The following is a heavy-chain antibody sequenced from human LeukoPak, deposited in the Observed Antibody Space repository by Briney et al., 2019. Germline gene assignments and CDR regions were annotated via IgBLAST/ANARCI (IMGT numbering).Heavy chain of an antibody. CDR2: INPNSGGT. V-gene: IGHV1-2*02. CDR3: ARVFYSWRTFDY. J-gene: IGHJ4*02. Sequence: ASVKVSCKASGYTFTGYYMHWVRQAPGQGLEWMGWINPNSGGTNYAQKLQGRVTMTTDTSTSTAYMELRSLRSDDTAVYYCARVFYSWRTFDYWGQGTLVTVSS. D-gene: IGHD1-7*01. CDR1: GYTFTGYY.